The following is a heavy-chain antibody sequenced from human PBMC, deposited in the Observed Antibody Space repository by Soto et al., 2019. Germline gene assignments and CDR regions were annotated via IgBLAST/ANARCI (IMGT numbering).Heavy chain of an antibody. CDR3: VKATQSLLSGWSIRSRPFDY. J-gene: IGHJ4*02. V-gene: IGHV3-64D*08. CDR1: GFTFSSYA. D-gene: IGHD6-19*01. Sequence: GGSLRLSCSASGFTFSSYAMHWVRQAPGKGLEYVSAISSNGGSTYYADSVKGRFTISRDNSKNTLYLQMSSLRAEDTAVYYCVKATQSLLSGWSIRSRPFDYWGQGTLVTVSS. CDR2: ISSNGGST.